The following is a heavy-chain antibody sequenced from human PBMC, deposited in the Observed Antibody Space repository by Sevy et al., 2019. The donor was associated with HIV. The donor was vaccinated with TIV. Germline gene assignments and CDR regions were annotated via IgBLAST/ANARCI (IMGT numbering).Heavy chain of an antibody. CDR1: GFSFDSYG. CDR2: ISGSGTRT. J-gene: IGHJ6*03. V-gene: IGHV3-23*01. D-gene: IGHD3-22*01. Sequence: GSLRLSCAVSGFSFDSYGMTWVRQAPGKGLEWVSAISGSGTRTYYADSVKGRFIISRDNSKNTLDLQMNSLRAEDTAIYYRAKGGGGHYDPDEIAYYFYYYNMDVWGKGTTVTVSS. CDR3: AKGGGGHYDPDEIAYYFYYYNMDV.